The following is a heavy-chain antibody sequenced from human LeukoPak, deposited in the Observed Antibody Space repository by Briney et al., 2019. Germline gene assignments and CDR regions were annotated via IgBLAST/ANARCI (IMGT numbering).Heavy chain of an antibody. Sequence: PGGSLRLSCAASGFSFSSYGMHWVRQAPGKGLEWVAVISHDGSNKYYADSVKGRFTISRDNSKNTLYLHMNSLRAEDTAVYFCAKGSKAVLFTRDHYMDVWGKGTTVTISS. CDR3: AKGSKAVLFTRDHYMDV. CDR2: ISHDGSNK. V-gene: IGHV3-30*18. CDR1: GFSFSSYG. D-gene: IGHD6-19*01. J-gene: IGHJ6*03.